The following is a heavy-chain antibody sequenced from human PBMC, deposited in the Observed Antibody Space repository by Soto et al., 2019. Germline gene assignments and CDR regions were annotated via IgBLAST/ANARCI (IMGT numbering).Heavy chain of an antibody. Sequence: GGSLRLSCAASGFTFSSYGMHWVRQAPGKGLEWVAVISYDGSNKYYADSVKGRFTISRDNSKNTLYLQMNSLRAEDTAVYYCAKDLIAAAGTDSFDYWGQGTLVTVSS. CDR1: GFTFSSYG. D-gene: IGHD6-13*01. CDR2: ISYDGSNK. CDR3: AKDLIAAAGTDSFDY. J-gene: IGHJ4*02. V-gene: IGHV3-30*18.